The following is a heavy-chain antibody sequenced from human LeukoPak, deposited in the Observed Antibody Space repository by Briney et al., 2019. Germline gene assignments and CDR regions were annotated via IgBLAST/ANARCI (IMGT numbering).Heavy chain of an antibody. V-gene: IGHV4-59*08. J-gene: IGHJ4*02. Sequence: SETLSLTCTVSGGSISSYYWSWIRQPPGKGLEWIGYIYYSGSTNYNPSLKSRVTISVDTSKNQFSLKLSSVTAADTAVYYCARHSSSGYYADFDYWGQGTLVTVSS. CDR1: GGSISSYY. CDR3: ARHSSSGYYADFDY. D-gene: IGHD3-22*01. CDR2: IYYSGST.